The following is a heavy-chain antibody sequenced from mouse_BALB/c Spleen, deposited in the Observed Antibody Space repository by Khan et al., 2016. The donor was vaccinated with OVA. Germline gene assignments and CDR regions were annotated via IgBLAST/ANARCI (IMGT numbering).Heavy chain of an antibody. CDR3: ARRGLRGDFDY. J-gene: IGHJ2*01. D-gene: IGHD1-1*01. Sequence: QIQLVQSGAELAKPGASVKMSCKASGYTFINYWILWVKQRPGQGLEWIGYINPSTGYTEYNQNFKDKATLTADKSSSTAYMQLSSLTSEDSAFYYCARRGLRGDFDYWGQGTTLTVSS. CDR2: INPSTGYT. V-gene: IGHV1-7*01. CDR1: GYTFINYW.